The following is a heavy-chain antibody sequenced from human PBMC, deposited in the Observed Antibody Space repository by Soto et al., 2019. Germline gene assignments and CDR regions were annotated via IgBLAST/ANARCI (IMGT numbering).Heavy chain of an antibody. CDR2: ISSSSSII. CDR1: GITLSSYS. D-gene: IGHD3-10*01. J-gene: IGHJ6*02. V-gene: IGHV3-48*02. CDR3: GGSGSYPYYYYYGMDG. Sequence: EVQLVESWGGLVQPGGSLRLSCAASGITLSSYSMNWVRQAPGKGLEWVSYISSSSSIIYYADSVKGRFTISRDNAKNSLYLQMNSLRDEDTAVYYCGGSGSYPYYYYYGMDGWGQGTTVTVSS.